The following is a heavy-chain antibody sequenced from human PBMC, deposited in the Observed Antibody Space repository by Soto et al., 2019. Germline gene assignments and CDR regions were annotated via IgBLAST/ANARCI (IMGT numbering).Heavy chain of an antibody. CDR3: VRRVSGNYDY. J-gene: IGHJ4*02. V-gene: IGHV3-64*01. CDR1: GFTFSSYD. Sequence: EVQLAESGGGMVQHGGSLRLSCLASGFTFSSYDMHWVRQAPGKGLEYVSSISSNGGTTYYGNSVKGRFTISRDNSKNTLYLQMGSLRAEDMAVYYCVRRVSGNYDYWGQGTLVTVSS. CDR2: ISSNGGTT. D-gene: IGHD1-7*01.